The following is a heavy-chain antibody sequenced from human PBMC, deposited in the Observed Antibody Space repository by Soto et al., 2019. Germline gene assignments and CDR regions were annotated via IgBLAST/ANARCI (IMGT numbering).Heavy chain of an antibody. V-gene: IGHV4-59*01. CDR3: SREGLTGTIGLYYYYGMDV. CDR1: GGSISSYY. CDR2: IYYSGST. J-gene: IGHJ6*02. D-gene: IGHD1-7*01. Sequence: SETLSLTCTVSGGSISSYYWSWIRQPPGKGLEWIGYIYYSGSTNYNPSLKSRVTISVDTSKNQFSLKLSSVTAADTAVYYCSREGLTGTIGLYYYYGMDVWGQGTTVTVSS.